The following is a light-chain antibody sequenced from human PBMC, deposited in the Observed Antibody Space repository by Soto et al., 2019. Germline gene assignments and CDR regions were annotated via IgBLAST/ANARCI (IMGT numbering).Light chain of an antibody. J-gene: IGLJ2*01. V-gene: IGLV1-40*01. CDR1: SSNIGAGYD. CDR3: QSYDSSLSVA. CDR2: GNS. Sequence: QSVLTQPPSVSGAPGQRVTISCTGSSSNIGAGYDVHWYQQLPETAPKLLIYGNSNRPSGVPDRFSGSKSGTSASLAITGLQAEDEADYYCQSYDSSLSVAFGGGTQLTVL.